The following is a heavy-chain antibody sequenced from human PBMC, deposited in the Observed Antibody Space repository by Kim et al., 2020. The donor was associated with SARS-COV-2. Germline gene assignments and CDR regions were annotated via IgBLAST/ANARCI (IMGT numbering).Heavy chain of an antibody. V-gene: IGHV4-39*01. Sequence: TSYHPSLKSRVTISVATSKNQFSLKLSSVTAADTAVYYCARRGPKGYFAYWGQGTLVTVSS. J-gene: IGHJ4*02. CDR2: T. CDR3: ARRGPKGYFAY.